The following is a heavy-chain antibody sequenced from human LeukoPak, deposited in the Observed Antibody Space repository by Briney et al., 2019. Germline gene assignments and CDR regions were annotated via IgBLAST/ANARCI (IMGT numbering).Heavy chain of an antibody. J-gene: IGHJ3*02. V-gene: IGHV3-11*04. Sequence: GGSLRLSCAASGFTFSDYFMSWIRQAPGKGLEWVSYISSSGSTIYYADSVKGRFTISRDNAKNSLYLQMNSLRVEDTAVYYCARVEMTGRFYDAFDIWGQGTMVTVSS. CDR1: GFTFSDYF. CDR3: ARVEMTGRFYDAFDI. CDR2: ISSSGSTI. D-gene: IGHD3-9*01.